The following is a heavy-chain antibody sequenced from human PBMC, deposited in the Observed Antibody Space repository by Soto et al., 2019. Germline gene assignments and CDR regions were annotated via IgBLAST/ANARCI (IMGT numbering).Heavy chain of an antibody. CDR2: IYNDGTT. Sequence: GGSLRLSCTASGLSVRNNYMSWVRQAPGMGLEWVSVIYNDGTTYYADSVKGRFTLSRDTSKNTLSLQMDSLRAEDTAVYYCVRPLPSGRNYGMDVWGQGTTVTVS. J-gene: IGHJ6*02. CDR1: GLSVRNNY. CDR3: VRPLPSGRNYGMDV. V-gene: IGHV3-53*01. D-gene: IGHD3-10*01.